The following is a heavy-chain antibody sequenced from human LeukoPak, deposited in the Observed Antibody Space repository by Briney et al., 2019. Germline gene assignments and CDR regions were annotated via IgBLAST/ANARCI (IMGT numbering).Heavy chain of an antibody. J-gene: IGHJ4*02. Sequence: PSQTLSLTCPVSGASISSYYWSRIRHPAGKGLEWIGRIYTSGSTNYNPSLKSRVTMSVDTSKNQFSLKLSSVTAADTALYYCARVSRLDYGDSDWGQGTLVTVSS. CDR1: GASISSYY. V-gene: IGHV4-4*07. CDR2: IYTSGST. CDR3: ARVSRLDYGDSD. D-gene: IGHD4-17*01.